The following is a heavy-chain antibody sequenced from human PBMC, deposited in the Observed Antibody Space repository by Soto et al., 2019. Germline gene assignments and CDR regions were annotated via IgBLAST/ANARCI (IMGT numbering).Heavy chain of an antibody. CDR1: GFPFNNYA. D-gene: IGHD3-22*01. V-gene: IGHV3-23*01. CDR2: ISVSGDTT. Sequence: PGGSLRLSCAGSGFPFNNYAMRLVRQSPGKGLEWVSCISVSGDTTYYADSVKGRFTTSRDNSKNTLYLQMNSLRAEDTAAYYCTKHHYDLRAYTTNDVMDVWGQGTTVTVSS. CDR3: TKHHYDLRAYTTNDVMDV. J-gene: IGHJ6*02.